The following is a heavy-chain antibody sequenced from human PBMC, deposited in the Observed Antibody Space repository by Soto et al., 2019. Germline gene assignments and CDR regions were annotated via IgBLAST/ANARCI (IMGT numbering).Heavy chain of an antibody. D-gene: IGHD6-19*01. Sequence: EVQLLESGGGLVQPGGSLRLSCAASGFTFSIYAMSWVRQAPGKGLEWVSAISGSGDYTYYADSVKARFAISRDNSKNTLYQQMNSLRAEDTAVYYCAKVLKAVAGTYDYWGQGTLVTVSS. V-gene: IGHV3-23*01. CDR1: GFTFSIYA. CDR2: ISGSGDYT. J-gene: IGHJ4*02. CDR3: AKVLKAVAGTYDY.